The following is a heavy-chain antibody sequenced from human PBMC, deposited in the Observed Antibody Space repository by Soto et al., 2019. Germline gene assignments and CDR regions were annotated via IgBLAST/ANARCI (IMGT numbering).Heavy chain of an antibody. Sequence: GGSLRLSCAASGFTFSSYSMNWVRQAPGKGLEWVSSISSSSSYIYYADSVKGRFTISRDNAKNSLYLQMNSLRAEDTAVYYCARGDYDSSGYYYPGDDAFDIWGQGTMVTVSS. D-gene: IGHD3-22*01. V-gene: IGHV3-21*01. CDR3: ARGDYDSSGYYYPGDDAFDI. J-gene: IGHJ3*02. CDR2: ISSSSSYI. CDR1: GFTFSSYS.